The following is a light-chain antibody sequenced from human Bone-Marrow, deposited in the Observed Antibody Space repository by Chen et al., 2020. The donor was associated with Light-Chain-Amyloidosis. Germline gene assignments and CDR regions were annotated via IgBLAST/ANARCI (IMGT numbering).Light chain of an antibody. CDR3: QSTDSSGTDEVI. J-gene: IGLJ2*01. CDR1: DLPTQY. Sequence: SYELTQPPSVSVSPGQTTRITCSGDDLPTQYAYWYQQKPGQAPVLVIHRDTERPSGISDRFSGSRSGTNATLTISGVQAEDEADYHCQSTDSSGTDEVIFGGGTKLTVL. CDR2: RDT. V-gene: IGLV3-25*03.